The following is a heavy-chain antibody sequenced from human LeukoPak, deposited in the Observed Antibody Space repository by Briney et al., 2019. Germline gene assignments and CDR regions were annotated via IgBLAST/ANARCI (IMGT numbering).Heavy chain of an antibody. CDR3: AKDRNYYGSGSYCPSDY. Sequence: PGGSLRLSCAASGFTFSSYAMSWVRQAPGKGLEWASAISGSGGSTYYADSVKGRFTISRDNSKNTLYLQMNSLRAEDTAVYYCAKDRNYYGSGSYCPSDYWGQGTLVTVSS. CDR1: GFTFSSYA. CDR2: ISGSGGST. J-gene: IGHJ4*02. V-gene: IGHV3-23*01. D-gene: IGHD3-10*01.